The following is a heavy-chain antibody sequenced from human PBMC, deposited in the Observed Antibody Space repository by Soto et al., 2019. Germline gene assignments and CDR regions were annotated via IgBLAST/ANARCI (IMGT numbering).Heavy chain of an antibody. V-gene: IGHV3-23*01. Sequence: GGSLRLSCVASGFSISTHALTWVRQAPGKGLEWVSSFSGRSGDTYYAASVKGRFTISGDSSKNTVILQMNNLRADDTAVYYCARDSSAWPNYFDSWGQGIQVTVSS. D-gene: IGHD6-19*01. CDR2: FSGRSGDT. J-gene: IGHJ4*02. CDR1: GFSISTHA. CDR3: ARDSSAWPNYFDS.